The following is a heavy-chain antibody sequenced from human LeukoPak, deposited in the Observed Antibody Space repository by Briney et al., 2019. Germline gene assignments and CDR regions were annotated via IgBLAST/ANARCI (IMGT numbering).Heavy chain of an antibody. Sequence: PGGSLRLSCAASGFTFSSYGMHWVRQAPGKGLEWVAVISYDGSNKYYADSVKGRFTISRDNSKNTLYLQMNSLRAEDTAVYYCAKSTSGSYVFASDYWGQGTLATVSS. D-gene: IGHD1-26*01. J-gene: IGHJ4*02. CDR1: GFTFSSYG. V-gene: IGHV3-30*18. CDR2: ISYDGSNK. CDR3: AKSTSGSYVFASDY.